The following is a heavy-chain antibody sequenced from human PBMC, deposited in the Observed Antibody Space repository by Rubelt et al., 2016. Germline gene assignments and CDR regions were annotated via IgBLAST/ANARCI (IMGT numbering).Heavy chain of an antibody. Sequence: QVQLQESGPGLVKPSQTLSLTCAVSGGSISSGGYSWSWIRQPPGKGLEWIGYIFYSGSTYYNPSLRSRVTISVDTSKNQLSLKLSAVTAADTAVYYCARADSSSSLDYWGQGTLVTVSS. CDR1: GGSISSGGYS. D-gene: IGHD6-6*01. CDR3: ARADSSSSLDY. V-gene: IGHV4-30-4*07. J-gene: IGHJ4*02. CDR2: IFYSGST.